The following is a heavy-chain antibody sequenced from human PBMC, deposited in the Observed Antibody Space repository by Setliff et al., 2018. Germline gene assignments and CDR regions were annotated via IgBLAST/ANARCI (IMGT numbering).Heavy chain of an antibody. J-gene: IGHJ6*03. V-gene: IGHV1-69*05. Sequence: SVKVSCKASGDSFSIYAISWVRQAPGQGLEWMGGLIPMFGTPGYAQKFQGRVTIITDESTSTAFMQLSSLRSEDTAVYYCVREGVDSRSSTDYRYYMDVWGKGTTVTVSS. D-gene: IGHD3-22*01. CDR2: LIPMFGTP. CDR1: GDSFSIYA. CDR3: VREGVDSRSSTDYRYYMDV.